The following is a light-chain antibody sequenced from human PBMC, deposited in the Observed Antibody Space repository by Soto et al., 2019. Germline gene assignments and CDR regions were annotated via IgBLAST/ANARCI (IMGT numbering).Light chain of an antibody. CDR1: SSNIGSNY. CDR2: RNN. Sequence: QAVVTQAPSASGTPGQRVTISCSGSSSNIGSNYVYWYQQLPVTAPKLLIYRNNQRPSGVPDRFSGSKSGTSASLAISGLRSEDEADYYCAAWDDSLGVVFGGGTKLTVL. J-gene: IGLJ2*01. V-gene: IGLV1-47*01. CDR3: AAWDDSLGVV.